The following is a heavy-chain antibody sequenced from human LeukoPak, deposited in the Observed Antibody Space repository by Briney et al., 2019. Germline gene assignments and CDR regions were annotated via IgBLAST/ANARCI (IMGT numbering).Heavy chain of an antibody. Sequence: GGSLRLSCVASGFTFSDSAIHWVRQSFGKGLEWIGNMDKETNLYATAFAASVKGRFTVYRDDSKNTAYLNMNSLNTEVSALYYCTRDSGNYSWFDPWGQGTLVTVSS. CDR1: GFTFSDSA. CDR2: MDKETNLYAT. CDR3: TRDSGNYSWFDP. V-gene: IGHV3-73*01. J-gene: IGHJ5*02. D-gene: IGHD1-26*01.